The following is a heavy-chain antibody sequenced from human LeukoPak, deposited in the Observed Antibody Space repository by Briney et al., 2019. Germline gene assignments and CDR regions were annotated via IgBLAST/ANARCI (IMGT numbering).Heavy chain of an antibody. D-gene: IGHD1-26*01. CDR3: AKDRTVGASYWYFDL. J-gene: IGHJ2*01. V-gene: IGHV3-23*01. Sequence: GGSLRLSCAASGFTFSTYAMGWVRQAPGKGLEWVSLISGGGGSTFYADSVKGRFTISRDSSKNTLFLHMNTLRAEDTATYYCAKDRTVGASYWYFDLWGRGTLVTVSS. CDR1: GFTFSTYA. CDR2: ISGGGGST.